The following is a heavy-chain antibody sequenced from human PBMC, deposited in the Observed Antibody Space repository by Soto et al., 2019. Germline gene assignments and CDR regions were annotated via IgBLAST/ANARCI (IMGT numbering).Heavy chain of an antibody. J-gene: IGHJ3*02. Sequence: ASVKVSCKASGYTFTGYYMHWVRQAPGQGLEWMGWINPNSGGTNYAQKFQGRVTMTRDTSISTAYMELSRLRSDDTAVYYCARLEAMVVVVAADFDIWGQGTMVTVSS. D-gene: IGHD2-15*01. V-gene: IGHV1-2*02. CDR3: ARLEAMVVVVAADFDI. CDR2: INPNSGGT. CDR1: GYTFTGYY.